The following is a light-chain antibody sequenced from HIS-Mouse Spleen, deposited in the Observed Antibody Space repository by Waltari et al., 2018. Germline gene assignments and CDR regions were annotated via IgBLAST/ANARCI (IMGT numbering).Light chain of an antibody. CDR1: QSVSSY. CDR2: DAS. Sequence: VVLIQSSATLSLSPGERATLSCGASQSVSSYLAWYQEEPGKAPRFFIYDASKRATGIPARFSGSGSETDFTLTISSLEPEDFAGYYCQQRSNWPFFTFGPGTKVDSK. J-gene: IGKJ3*01. CDR3: QQRSNWPFFT. V-gene: IGKV3-11*01.